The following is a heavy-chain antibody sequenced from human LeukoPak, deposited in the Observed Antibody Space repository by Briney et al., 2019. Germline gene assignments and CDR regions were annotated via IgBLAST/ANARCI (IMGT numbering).Heavy chain of an antibody. CDR2: IISSGTT. J-gene: IGHJ5*02. V-gene: IGHV4-59*08. Sequence: SDTLSLTCTVSGGSITSFYWSWSRQAPGKGLEWIGYIISSGTTNYNPSLKSRVTISVDTCTGPFSLYLRSVTAADTPAYFCARPRAERWLGAFDPWGQGTLVAISS. D-gene: IGHD6-19*01. CDR1: GGSITSFY. CDR3: ARPRAERWLGAFDP.